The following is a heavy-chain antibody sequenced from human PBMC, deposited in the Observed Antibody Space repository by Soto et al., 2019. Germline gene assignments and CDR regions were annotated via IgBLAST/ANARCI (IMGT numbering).Heavy chain of an antibody. Sequence: XGSLRLSCAACGFTFSSYGMHWVRQAPGKGLEWVAVISYDGSNKYYADSVKGRFTISRDNSKNTLYLQMNSLRAEDTAVYYCAKGSDDFDYWGQGTLVTVSS. V-gene: IGHV3-30*18. J-gene: IGHJ4*02. D-gene: IGHD3-3*01. CDR3: AKGSDDFDY. CDR1: GFTFSSYG. CDR2: ISYDGSNK.